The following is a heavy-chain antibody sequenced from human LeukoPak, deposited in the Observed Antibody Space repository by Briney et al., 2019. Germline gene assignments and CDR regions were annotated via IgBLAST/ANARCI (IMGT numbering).Heavy chain of an antibody. CDR1: GLTFRGLL. V-gene: IGHV3-7*01. CDR3: TRDRSRAEDD. CDR2: INQGGSDK. D-gene: IGHD1-14*01. J-gene: IGHJ4*02. Sequence: GSLRLSCAAPGLTFRGLLLSWVRQAPGKGLEWVANINQGGSDKYYVDSVKGRFTISRDNANNLLYLQMNSLRGEDTAVYYCTRDRSRAEDDWGQGTLVTVSS.